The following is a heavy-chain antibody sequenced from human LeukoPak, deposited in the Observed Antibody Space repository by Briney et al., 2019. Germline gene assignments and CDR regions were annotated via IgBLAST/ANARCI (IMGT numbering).Heavy chain of an antibody. Sequence: PSETLPLTCSVSGGSISSYYWTWVRQPAGEGLEWIGRISSSGNTNYNPSLKSRVTMSVDTSKNQFSLKLSSVTAADTAVYYCAREGRSSSSGYWGQGTLVTVSS. D-gene: IGHD6-6*01. CDR3: AREGRSSSSGY. CDR2: ISSSGNT. V-gene: IGHV4-4*07. J-gene: IGHJ4*02. CDR1: GGSISSYY.